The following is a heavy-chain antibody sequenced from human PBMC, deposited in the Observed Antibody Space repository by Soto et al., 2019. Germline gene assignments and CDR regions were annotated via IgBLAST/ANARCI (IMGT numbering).Heavy chain of an antibody. CDR3: ARDGGYDPNWFDP. CDR2: IYYSGST. CDR1: GGSISSGGYY. D-gene: IGHD5-12*01. Sequence: QVQLQESGPGLVKPSQTLSLTCTVSGGSISSGGYYWSWIRQHPGKGLEWIGFIYYSGSTYYNPSLKSRVTISVDTSKYQFSLKLSSVTAADTAVYYCARDGGYDPNWFDPWGQGTLVTVSS. J-gene: IGHJ5*02. V-gene: IGHV4-31*03.